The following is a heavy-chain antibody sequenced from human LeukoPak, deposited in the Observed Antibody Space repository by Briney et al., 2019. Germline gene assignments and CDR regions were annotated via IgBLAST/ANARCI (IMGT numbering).Heavy chain of an antibody. V-gene: IGHV4-38-2*02. CDR2: MYHSGDT. J-gene: IGHJ4*02. Sequence: SETLSLTCTVSGYSVSSGYYWGWIRQPPGKGLEWIGSMYHSGDTYYNPSLKSRVTISVDTSKNQFSLKLSSVTAADTAVYYCARERRDGYNYENYWGQGTLVTVSS. D-gene: IGHD5-24*01. CDR3: ARERRDGYNYENY. CDR1: GYSVSSGYY.